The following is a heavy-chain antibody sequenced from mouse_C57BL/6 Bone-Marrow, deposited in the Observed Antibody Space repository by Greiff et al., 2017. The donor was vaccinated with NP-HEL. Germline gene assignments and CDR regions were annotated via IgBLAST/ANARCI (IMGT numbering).Heavy chain of an antibody. CDR3: ARGDYGSSRFGYAMDY. CDR2: IYPGDGDT. Sequence: QVHVKQSGAELVKPGASVKISCKASGYAFSSYWMNWVKERPGKGLEWIGQIYPGDGDTKYNGKFKGKATLTADKSSSTAYMQVSSLTSEDSAVYFCARGDYGSSRFGYAMDYWRRGTSVTVST. D-gene: IGHD1-1*01. CDR1: GYAFSSYW. V-gene: IGHV1-80*01. J-gene: IGHJ4*01.